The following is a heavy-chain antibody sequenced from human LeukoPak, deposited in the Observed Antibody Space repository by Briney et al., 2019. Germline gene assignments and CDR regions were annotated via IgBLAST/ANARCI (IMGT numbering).Heavy chain of an antibody. Sequence: SETLSLTCTVSGGSISSYYWSWIRQPPGKGLEWIGYIYYSGSTKYNPSLKSRVTISVDTSKNQFSLKLSSVTAADTAVYYCARGSWRRERGYSYARPVCGFDTWGQGTMVTVSS. V-gene: IGHV4-59*12. CDR3: ARGSWRRERGYSYARPVCGFDT. CDR1: GGSISSYY. D-gene: IGHD5-18*01. CDR2: IYYSGST. J-gene: IGHJ3*02.